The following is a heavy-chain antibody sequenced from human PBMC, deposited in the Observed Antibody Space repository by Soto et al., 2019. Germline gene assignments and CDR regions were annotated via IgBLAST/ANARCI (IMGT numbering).Heavy chain of an antibody. D-gene: IGHD6-19*01. V-gene: IGHV2-5*02. CDR3: AHRLVYCRGWSGGFFDF. Sequence: SGPTLVNPTQTLTLTCTFSGFSLDTSGVGVGCIRQPPGKAPEWLAFIYWDNDKYYSPSLRSRLTITKDTSKNQVVLTMTNMDPVDTATYYCAHRLVYCRGWSGGFFDFCAQRTLVIGSS. CDR2: IYWDNDK. J-gene: IGHJ4*02. CDR1: GFSLDTSGVG.